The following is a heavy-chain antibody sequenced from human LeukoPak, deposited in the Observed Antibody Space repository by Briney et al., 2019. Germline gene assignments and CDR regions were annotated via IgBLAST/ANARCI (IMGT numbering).Heavy chain of an antibody. D-gene: IGHD3-10*01. Sequence: GGSLRLSCAASGFTLSSYDIHWVRQPIGKGLEWVSAIGIAADTYYGDSVKGRFTISRDNSKNTLYLQVNSVRIDDTAVYYCAKDSSSGSSYYFHGMEVWGLGTTVTVSS. CDR3: AKDSSSGSSYYFHGMEV. CDR1: GFTLSSYD. CDR2: IGIAADT. V-gene: IGHV3-13*01. J-gene: IGHJ6*02.